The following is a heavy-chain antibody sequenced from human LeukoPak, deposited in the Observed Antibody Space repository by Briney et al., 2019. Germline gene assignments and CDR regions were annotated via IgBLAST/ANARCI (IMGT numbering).Heavy chain of an antibody. CDR1: GFTFGDYA. J-gene: IGHJ3*02. Sequence: GGSLRLSCTASGFTFGDYAMSWFRQAPGKGLEWVGFIRSKAYGGTTEYAASVKGRFTISRDDSKSIAYLQMNSLKTEDTAVYYCTRVYLRYSNIAAFDIWGQGTMVTVSS. CDR3: TRVYLRYSNIAAFDI. CDR2: IRSKAYGGTT. V-gene: IGHV3-49*03. D-gene: IGHD3-9*01.